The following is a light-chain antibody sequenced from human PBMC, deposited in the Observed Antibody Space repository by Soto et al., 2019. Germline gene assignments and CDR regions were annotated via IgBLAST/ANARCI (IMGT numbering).Light chain of an antibody. J-gene: IGKJ1*01. CDR3: QQYGSSPPWT. CDR2: GAS. V-gene: IGKV3-20*01. CDR1: QSVSSSY. Sequence: EIVLTQSPGTLSLSPGERATLSCRASQSVSSSYLAWYQQKPGQAPRLLIYGASSRATGIPDRFSGSGSGTDFTLTISRLEPEDFAVYYCQQYGSSPPWTFCHGTKVEIK.